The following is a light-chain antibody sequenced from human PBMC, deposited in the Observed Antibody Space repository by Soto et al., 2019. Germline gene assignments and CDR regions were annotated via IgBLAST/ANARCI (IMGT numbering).Light chain of an antibody. CDR2: GNS. CDR3: QSYDSSLSVVV. J-gene: IGLJ2*01. CDR1: SSNIGAGYD. Sequence: QSVLTQPPSVSGAPGQRVTISCTGSSSNIGAGYDVQWYQRLPGTAPKLLIYGNSNRPSGVPDRFSGSKSGTSASLAITGLQAEDEADYHCQSYDSSLSVVVFGGGTKLTVL. V-gene: IGLV1-40*01.